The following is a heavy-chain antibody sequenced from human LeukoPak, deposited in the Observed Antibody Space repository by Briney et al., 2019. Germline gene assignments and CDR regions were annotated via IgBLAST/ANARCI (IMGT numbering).Heavy chain of an antibody. D-gene: IGHD2-21*01. V-gene: IGHV3-30*02. Sequence: GGSLRLSCTTSGFTFSASAMHWVRQGPGKGLEWVSYIAHHGNNRYYVDSVKGRFTISRDNSEGTLYLQMNSLRGDDTAIYYCAKDGSWSCTDWGQGTLVTVAP. CDR3: AKDGSWSCTD. CDR2: IAHHGNNR. CDR1: GFTFSASA. J-gene: IGHJ4*02.